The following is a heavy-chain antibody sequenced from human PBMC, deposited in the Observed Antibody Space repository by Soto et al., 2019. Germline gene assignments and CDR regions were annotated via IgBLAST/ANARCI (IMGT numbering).Heavy chain of an antibody. CDR1: GLKFSDAW. V-gene: IGHV3-15*07. Sequence: EVQVTESEGGLVKPGGSLRLSCEVSGLKFSDAWMNWVRQAPGKGLEWVGRMKSYGGGTDYAAPVTGRFTISRDDSKNTVFLQMDSLKVEDTAVYYCVWESMVFSAWHWGQGTLVTVSS. CDR2: MKSYGGGT. J-gene: IGHJ4*02. D-gene: IGHD3-10*01. CDR3: VWESMVFSAWH.